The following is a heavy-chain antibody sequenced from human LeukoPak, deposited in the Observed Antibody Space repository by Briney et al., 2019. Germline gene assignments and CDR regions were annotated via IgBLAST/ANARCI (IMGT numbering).Heavy chain of an antibody. CDR2: IWYDGSNK. Sequence: QTGGSLRLSCAASGFTFRSHGMHWVRQAPGKGLEWVAFIWYDGSNKYYTDSVKGRFTISRDSSKNTLYLQMNSLRAEDTAVYYCAGDRATSYFDYWGQGALVTIPS. CDR1: GFTFRSHG. J-gene: IGHJ4*02. V-gene: IGHV3-33*01. D-gene: IGHD1-26*01. CDR3: AGDRATSYFDY.